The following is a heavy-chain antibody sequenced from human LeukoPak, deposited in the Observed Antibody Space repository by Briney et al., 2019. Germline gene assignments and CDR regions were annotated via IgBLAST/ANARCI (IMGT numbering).Heavy chain of an antibody. CDR2: ICSSGSTI. CDR3: AELGITMIGGV. J-gene: IGHJ6*04. V-gene: IGHV3-48*03. D-gene: IGHD3-10*02. CDR1: GFTLSSHE. Sequence: PGGSLRLSCAASGFTLSSHEMNLVRPAPGKGLEWVSYICSSGSTIYYADSVKGRFTISRDNAKNSLYLQMNSLRAEDTAVYYCAELGITMIGGVWGKGTTVTISS.